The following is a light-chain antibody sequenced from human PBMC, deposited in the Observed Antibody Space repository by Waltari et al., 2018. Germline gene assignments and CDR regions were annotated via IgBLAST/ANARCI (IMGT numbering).Light chain of an antibody. Sequence: DIVMPQSPDSLAVSLGERATINCKSSQSVLYSSNNKNYLTWYQQKPGQPPKLLIYWASTRESGCPDRFSASGSGTDFTRTISSLQAEDVAVYYCQQYYSNPRTFGQGTKVEIK. V-gene: IGKV4-1*01. CDR2: WAS. J-gene: IGKJ1*01. CDR3: QQYYSNPRT. CDR1: QSVLYSSNNKNY.